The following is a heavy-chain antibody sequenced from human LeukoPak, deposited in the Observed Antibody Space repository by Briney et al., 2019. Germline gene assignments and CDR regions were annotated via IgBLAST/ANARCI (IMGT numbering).Heavy chain of an antibody. Sequence: ASVKVSCEASGYTFTSYGINWVRQAPGQGLEWMGWISTYNGNTNYAHKLQGRVTMTTDTSTSTAYMDLRSLRSDDTAVYYCARGSSYGFSMGYWGQGTLVTVSS. D-gene: IGHD5-18*01. CDR3: ARGSSYGFSMGY. J-gene: IGHJ4*02. CDR1: GYTFTSYG. V-gene: IGHV1-18*01. CDR2: ISTYNGNT.